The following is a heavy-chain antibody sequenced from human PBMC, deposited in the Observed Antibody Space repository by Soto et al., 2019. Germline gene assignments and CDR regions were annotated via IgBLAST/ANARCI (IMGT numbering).Heavy chain of an antibody. J-gene: IGHJ6*02. CDR1: GGSVSSGSYY. Sequence: SETLSLTCTVSGGSVSSGSYYWSWIRQPPGKGLEWIGYIYYSGSTYFNPSLKSRVTISKDTSRNQFSLRLSSVTAADTAVYYCARAIVVTIGGMDVWGQGTTVTVSS. V-gene: IGHV4-61*01. CDR3: ARAIVVTIGGMDV. CDR2: IYYSGST. D-gene: IGHD5-12*01.